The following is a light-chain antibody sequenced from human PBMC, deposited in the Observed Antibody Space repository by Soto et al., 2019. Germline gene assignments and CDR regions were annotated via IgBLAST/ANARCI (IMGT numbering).Light chain of an antibody. CDR3: QQYGTSVT. V-gene: IGKV3-20*01. Sequence: EIVLTQSPGTLSLSPGERATLSCRASQSVSSSYLAWYQQKPGQAPRLLIYAASSRATGIPDRFSGSGSGTDFTLTIRSLEPEDFAVYYCQQYGTSVTFGHGTKVDIK. CDR2: AAS. CDR1: QSVSSSY. J-gene: IGKJ3*01.